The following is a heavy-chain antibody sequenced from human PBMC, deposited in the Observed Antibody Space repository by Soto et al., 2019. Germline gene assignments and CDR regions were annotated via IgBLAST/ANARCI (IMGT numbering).Heavy chain of an antibody. CDR3: ASLISMIVVPSQLLFDY. Sequence: SSETLSLTCAVSGYSITSGYYWGWIRQPPGKGLEWIGTIYHSGSTYYNPSLKSRVTISVDTSKNQFSLKLSSVTAADTAVYYCASLISMIVVPSQLLFDYWGQGTLVTVSS. CDR1: GYSITSGYY. D-gene: IGHD3-22*01. J-gene: IGHJ4*02. CDR2: IYHSGST. V-gene: IGHV4-38-2*01.